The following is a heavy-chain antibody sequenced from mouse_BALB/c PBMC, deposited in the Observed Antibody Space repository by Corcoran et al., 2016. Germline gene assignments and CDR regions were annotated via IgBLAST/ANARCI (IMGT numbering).Heavy chain of an antibody. CDR2: IDPANGNT. J-gene: IGHJ2*01. V-gene: IGHV14-3*02. Sequence: EVQLQQSGAELVKPGASVKLSCTASGFNIKDTYMHWVKQRPEQGLEWIGRIDPANGNTKYDPKFQGKATITADTSSNTAYLQLSSLTSEDTVVYYCARPPGSSYGYWGQGTTLTVSS. CDR1: GFNIKDTY. D-gene: IGHD1-1*01. CDR3: ARPPGSSYGY.